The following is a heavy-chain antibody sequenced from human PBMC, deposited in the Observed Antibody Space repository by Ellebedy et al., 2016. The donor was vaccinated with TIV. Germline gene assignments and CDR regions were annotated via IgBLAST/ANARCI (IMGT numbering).Heavy chain of an antibody. V-gene: IGHV4-59*01. CDR1: GGSISSYY. CDR2: IYYSGST. J-gene: IGHJ6*02. Sequence: SETLSLXCTVSGGSISSYYWSWIRQPPGKGLEWIGYIYYSGSTNYNPSLKSRVTISVDTSKNQFSLKLSSVTAADTAVYYCARDRVSSGWYSQHYYYGMDVWGQGTTVTVSS. D-gene: IGHD6-19*01. CDR3: ARDRVSSGWYSQHYYYGMDV.